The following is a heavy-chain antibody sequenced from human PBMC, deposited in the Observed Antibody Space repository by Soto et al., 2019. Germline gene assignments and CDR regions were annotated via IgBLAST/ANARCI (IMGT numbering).Heavy chain of an antibody. J-gene: IGHJ5*02. CDR3: ARVSLGYNIYAGFDP. Sequence: GGSLRLSCAASGFTFRTYAMHWVRQAPGKGLEWVAVAWYGGTNEYYADSVKGRFTLSRDNSKNTLYLHMNSLRADDTAVYYCARVSLGYNIYAGFDPWGQGTLVTVSS. CDR2: AWYGGTNE. V-gene: IGHV3-33*01. CDR1: GFTFRTYA. D-gene: IGHD5-18*01.